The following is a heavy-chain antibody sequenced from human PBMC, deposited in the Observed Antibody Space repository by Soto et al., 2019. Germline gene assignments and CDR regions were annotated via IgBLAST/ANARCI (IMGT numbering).Heavy chain of an antibody. V-gene: IGHV4-31*03. CDR3: ASADLGFGFDP. Sequence: QVQLQESGPGLVKPSQPLSLTCTVSGGSISRGGYYWSWIRQHPGKGLEWIGYISYNGSPYYNPSLESRVTISVDTSKNQFSLKLISVTAADTAVYYCASADLGFGFDPWGQGTLVTVSS. CDR1: GGSISRGGYY. D-gene: IGHD2-15*01. J-gene: IGHJ5*02. CDR2: ISYNGSP.